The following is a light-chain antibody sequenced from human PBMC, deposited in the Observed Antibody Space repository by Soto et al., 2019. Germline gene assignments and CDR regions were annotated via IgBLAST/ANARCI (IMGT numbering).Light chain of an antibody. CDR3: SSFTTSSTWV. J-gene: IGLJ3*02. CDR2: EVT. V-gene: IGLV2-14*01. CDR1: SSDIGDYNY. Sequence: QSALTQPASVSGSPGQPITISCTGTSSDIGDYNYVSWYQQYPGKAPKLMIYEVTNRPSGVSNRFSGSKSGNTASLTISGLQAEDEADYYCSSFTTSSTWVFGGGTKVTVL.